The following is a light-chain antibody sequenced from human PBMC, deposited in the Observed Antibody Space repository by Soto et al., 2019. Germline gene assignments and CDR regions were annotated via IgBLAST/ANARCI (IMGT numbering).Light chain of an antibody. Sequence: DIQMTQSPSTLSASVGDRVTTTCRASESIDSWLAWHQQKPGRAPKLLISRASSLESGVPSRFSGSGSGTEFTLTISSLRPEDFATYYCQQLNSYPLTFGGGTKVDIK. CDR2: RAS. J-gene: IGKJ4*01. CDR1: ESIDSW. V-gene: IGKV1-5*03. CDR3: QQLNSYPLT.